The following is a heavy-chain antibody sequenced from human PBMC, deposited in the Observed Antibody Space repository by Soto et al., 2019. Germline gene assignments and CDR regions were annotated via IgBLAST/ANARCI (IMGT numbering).Heavy chain of an antibody. CDR1: GFTFSSYA. CDR3: ARLLAAGTTY. CDR2: ISYDGSNK. J-gene: IGHJ4*02. D-gene: IGHD6-13*01. V-gene: IGHV3-30-3*01. Sequence: LRRSCAASGFTFSSYAMHWVRQAPGKGLEWVAVISYDGSNKYYADSVKGRFTISRDNSKNTLYLQMNSLRAEDTAVYYCARLLAAGTTYWGQGTMVTVSS.